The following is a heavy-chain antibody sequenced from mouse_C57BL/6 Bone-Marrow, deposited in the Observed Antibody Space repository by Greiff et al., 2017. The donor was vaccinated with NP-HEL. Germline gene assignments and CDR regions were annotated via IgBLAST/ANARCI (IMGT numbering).Heavy chain of an antibody. J-gene: IGHJ4*01. CDR3: ARGNCGSYYAMDY. CDR2: IFPGSGST. D-gene: IGHD1-1*01. CDR1: GYTFTDYY. Sequence: QVQLQQSGPELVKPGASVKISCKASGYTFTDYYINWVKQRPGQGLEWIGWIFPGSGSTYYNEKFKGKATCTVDKSSSTAYMLRSSLNSEDSAVYFSARGNCGSYYAMDYWGQGTSVTVSS. V-gene: IGHV1-75*01.